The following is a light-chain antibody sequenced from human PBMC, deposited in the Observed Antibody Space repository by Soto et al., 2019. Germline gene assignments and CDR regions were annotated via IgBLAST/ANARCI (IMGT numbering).Light chain of an antibody. CDR3: QQYQRYPPS. Sequence: DIHMTQSPSSLSASVGDRVTITCRASHPININLVWFQQKPGKAPKSLIYAATNLQSGVPSRFSGSGGGTDFSLTISSLQPKDVATYYCQQYQRYPPSFGGGTKLEIK. CDR1: HPININ. V-gene: IGKV1-16*01. CDR2: AAT. J-gene: IGKJ4*01.